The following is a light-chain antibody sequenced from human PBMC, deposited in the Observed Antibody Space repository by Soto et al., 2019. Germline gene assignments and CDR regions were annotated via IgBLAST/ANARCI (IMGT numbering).Light chain of an antibody. CDR1: SSDVGGYNY. Sequence: QSALTQPASVSGSPGQSITLSCTGTSSDVGGYNYVSWYQQHPVKAPKLMIYDVTNRPSGVSDRFSGSKSGNTASLTISGLQAEDEADYYCSSYTSSSTPYVFGTGTKVTVL. J-gene: IGLJ1*01. V-gene: IGLV2-14*01. CDR3: SSYTSSSTPYV. CDR2: DVT.